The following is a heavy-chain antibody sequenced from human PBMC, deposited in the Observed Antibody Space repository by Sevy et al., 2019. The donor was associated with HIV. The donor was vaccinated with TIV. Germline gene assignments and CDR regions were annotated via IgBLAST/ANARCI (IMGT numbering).Heavy chain of an antibody. CDR3: AREGCTQPHDY. CDR2: FSFGCGRI. Sequence: GESLKSSCAASGFTFAKYSMSWVRQAPGKGLEWVSTFSFGCGRINYADSVKGRITISRDDSKNTLFLQMNSLRAEDTATYFCAREGCTQPHDYWGQGTLVTVSS. CDR1: GFTFAKYS. V-gene: IGHV3-23*01. J-gene: IGHJ4*02. D-gene: IGHD2-8*01.